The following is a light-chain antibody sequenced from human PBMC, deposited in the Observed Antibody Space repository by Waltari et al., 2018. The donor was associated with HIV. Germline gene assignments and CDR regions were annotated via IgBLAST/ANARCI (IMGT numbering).Light chain of an antibody. Sequence: SFVLTQPPSMSVLPGKTARITCEGDNIGGKSVHWYLQRPGPAPILVIYDDRDRPSGIPERFAGSNAGNTATLTISRVEAGDEADFYCQVWDSSGVGGVFGSGTKVTVL. CDR1: NIGGKS. J-gene: IGLJ1*01. V-gene: IGLV3-21*04. CDR3: QVWDSSGVGGV. CDR2: DDR.